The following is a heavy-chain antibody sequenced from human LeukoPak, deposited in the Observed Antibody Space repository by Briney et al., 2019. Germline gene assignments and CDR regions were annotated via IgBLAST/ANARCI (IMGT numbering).Heavy chain of an antibody. J-gene: IGHJ5*02. CDR1: ASTFSSNW. D-gene: IGHD6-19*01. CDR3: AASMAGFNWFDP. V-gene: IGHV3-74*01. CDR2: ISKDGSST. Sequence: GGSLRLSCAASASTFSSNWMHWVRQAPGKGLVWVSRISKDGSSTNYADSVKCRFTISRDNAKNTLYLQMSSLTAEDTAVYYCAASMAGFNWFDPWGQGTLVTVSS.